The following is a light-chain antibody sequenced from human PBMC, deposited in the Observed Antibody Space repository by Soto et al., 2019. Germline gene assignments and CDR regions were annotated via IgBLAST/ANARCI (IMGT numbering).Light chain of an antibody. J-gene: IGKJ5*01. V-gene: IGKV3-20*01. CDR1: QTVSITY. CDR3: QQYGSSPIT. Sequence: DIVMTQSPDSLAVSLGERSTLSCRASQTVSITYLTWYQQKPGQAPRLLIFGASKRATGIPDRFSGSGSGTDFTLTVSRLEPEDFAVYYCQQYGSSPITFGQGTRLEIK. CDR2: GAS.